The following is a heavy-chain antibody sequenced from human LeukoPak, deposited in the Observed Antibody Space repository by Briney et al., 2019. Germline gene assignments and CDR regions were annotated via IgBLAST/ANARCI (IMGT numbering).Heavy chain of an antibody. V-gene: IGHV3-48*01. J-gene: IGHJ4*02. CDR2: ITSDRNTI. Sequence: GGSLRLSCAASGFDFSVHSMNWVRQAPGKGLEWISYITSDRNTIYYADSVRGRFTISRDNAKKSVYLELSNLRADDTAMYYCARSTKWFADYWGQGTLVTVSS. CDR1: GFDFSVHS. CDR3: ARSTKWFADY. D-gene: IGHD3-10*01.